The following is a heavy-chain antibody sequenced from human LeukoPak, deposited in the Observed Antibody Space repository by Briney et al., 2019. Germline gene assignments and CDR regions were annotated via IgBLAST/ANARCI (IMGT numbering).Heavy chain of an antibody. CDR1: GFTFSSYS. D-gene: IGHD1-14*01. J-gene: IGHJ4*02. V-gene: IGHV3-21*01. CDR2: ISSSSSYI. Sequence: GGSLRLSCAASGFTFSSYSMNWVCHAPGKGLEGVSSISSSSSYIYYADSVNGRFTNSRDKAKNSLYLQLNSLRAEDTAVSYCVYINGPDWGQGPLVTVSS. CDR3: VYINGPD.